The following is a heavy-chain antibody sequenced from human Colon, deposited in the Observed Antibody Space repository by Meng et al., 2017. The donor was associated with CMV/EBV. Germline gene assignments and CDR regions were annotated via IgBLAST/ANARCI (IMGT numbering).Heavy chain of an antibody. CDR3: ARRVGSGKYYFDS. V-gene: IGHV4-34*01. D-gene: IGHD3-10*01. CDR2: INYGQTI. Sequence: CAIYGGSLAGHYCSWIRQSPGKGLEWIGEINYGQTINYNPSLKSRVTISADMSKNQCSLKLRSVTAADGAVYYCARRVGSGKYYFDSWSQGSLVTVSS. CDR1: GGSLAGHY. J-gene: IGHJ4*02.